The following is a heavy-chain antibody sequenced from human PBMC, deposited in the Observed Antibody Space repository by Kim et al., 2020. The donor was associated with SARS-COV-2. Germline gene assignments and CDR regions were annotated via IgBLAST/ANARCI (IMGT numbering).Heavy chain of an antibody. CDR3: QNGLWGTYSY. V-gene: IGHV3-74*03. J-gene: IGHJ4*02. CDR2: ISGDGSTA. CDR1: GFTFSSVW. D-gene: IGHD3-16*01. Sequence: GGSLRLSCAASGFTFSSVWMRWVRHVPGKGLFWVSGISGDGSTAMHADSVKGRFTISRDNAKNTLYLQLNSLKDEDTAVYYCQNGLWGTYSYWGQGTPVIVSS.